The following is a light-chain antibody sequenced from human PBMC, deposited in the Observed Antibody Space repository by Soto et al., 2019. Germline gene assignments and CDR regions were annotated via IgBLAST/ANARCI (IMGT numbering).Light chain of an antibody. CDR1: QSISSY. J-gene: IGKJ1*01. V-gene: IGKV1-39*01. CDR2: AAS. CDR3: QQYYSTPWT. Sequence: DIQMTQSPSSLSASVGDRVTITCRASQSISSYLNWYQQKPVKAPKLLIYAASSLQSGVPSRFSGSGSGTDFTLTISSLQAEDVAVYYCQQYYSTPWTFGQGTKVDIK.